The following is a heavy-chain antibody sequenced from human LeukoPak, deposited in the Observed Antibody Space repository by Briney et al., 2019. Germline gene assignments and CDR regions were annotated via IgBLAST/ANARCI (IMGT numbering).Heavy chain of an antibody. J-gene: IGHJ4*02. Sequence: GGSLRLSCAASGFTFDDYAMHWVRQAPGKGLEWVSGISWNSGSIGYADSVKGRFTISRDNAKNSLYLQMNSLRAEDTAVYYCARDRIAAAGPLDYWGQGTLVTVSS. D-gene: IGHD6-13*01. CDR2: ISWNSGSI. V-gene: IGHV3-9*01. CDR1: GFTFDDYA. CDR3: ARDRIAAAGPLDY.